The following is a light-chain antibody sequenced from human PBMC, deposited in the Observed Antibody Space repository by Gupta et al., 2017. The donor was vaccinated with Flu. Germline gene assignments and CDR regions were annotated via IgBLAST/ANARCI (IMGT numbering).Light chain of an antibody. Sequence: GDNIGTKNAHWYQQKQGQAHGLVVHDNTDRTSGITERFSVSNSVNTATLTIIRVETGDEADYYCQVWESSSNHRVFGGGTKRTVL. V-gene: IGLV3-21*02. J-gene: IGLJ3*02. CDR3: QVWESSSNHRV. CDR2: DNT. CDR1: NIGTKN.